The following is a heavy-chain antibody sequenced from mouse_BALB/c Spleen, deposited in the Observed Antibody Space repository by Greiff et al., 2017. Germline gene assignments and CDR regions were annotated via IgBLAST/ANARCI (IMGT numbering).Heavy chain of an antibody. V-gene: IGHV3-2*02. CDR3: ARDDWGRFAY. CDR2: ISYSGST. CDR1: GYSITSDYA. J-gene: IGHJ3*01. Sequence: EVQLQQSGPGLVKPSQSLSLTCTVTGYSITSDYAWNWIRQFPGNKLEWMGYISYSGSTSYNPSLKSRISITRDTSKNQFFLQLNSVTTEDTATYYCARDDWGRFAYWGQGTLVTVSA.